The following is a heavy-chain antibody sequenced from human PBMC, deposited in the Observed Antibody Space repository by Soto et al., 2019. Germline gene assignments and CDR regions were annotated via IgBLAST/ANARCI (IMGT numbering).Heavy chain of an antibody. CDR3: ARDSDIVLPYGMDV. J-gene: IGHJ6*02. Sequence: VQLVETGGGLIQPGGSLRLSCAASGFTVSSNYMSWVRQAPGKGLEWVAVISYDGSNKYYADSVKGRFTISRDNSKNTLYLQMNSLRAEDTAVYYCARDSDIVLPYGMDVWGQGTTVTVSS. V-gene: IGHV3-30-3*01. CDR1: GFTVSSNY. D-gene: IGHD2-8*01. CDR2: ISYDGSNK.